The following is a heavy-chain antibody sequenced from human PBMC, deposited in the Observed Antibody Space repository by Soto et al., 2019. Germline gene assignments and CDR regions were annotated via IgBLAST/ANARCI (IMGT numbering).Heavy chain of an antibody. CDR1: GYSFTRDA. CDR2: INPTTGAT. Sequence: ASVNVSCKASGYSFTRDARHWVSQDPGQRLEWMGWINPTTGATRYAQKFQGRVTMTRDTSMSTAYLEVRSLRPDDTAVYYCAKGDSSWVSWFDPWGQGTLVTVSS. J-gene: IGHJ5*02. D-gene: IGHD6-19*01. CDR3: AKGDSSWVSWFDP. V-gene: IGHV1-2*02.